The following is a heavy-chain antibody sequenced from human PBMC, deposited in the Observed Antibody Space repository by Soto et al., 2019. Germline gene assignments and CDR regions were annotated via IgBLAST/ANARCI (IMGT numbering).Heavy chain of an antibody. D-gene: IGHD1-26*01. CDR1: GSSISNDNW. CDR3: ATKDNGKYFFDS. CDR2: IHHTGYT. V-gene: IGHV4-28*01. Sequence: QVQMQESGPGLVKPSDTLSLTCGVSGSSISNDNWWVWIRQPPGKGLEWIGYIHHTGYTYSNPALKSRLTMSVDTSKNQFSLRLSSVTAVDTAVYYCATKDNGKYFFDSWGHGALVTVSS. J-gene: IGHJ4*01.